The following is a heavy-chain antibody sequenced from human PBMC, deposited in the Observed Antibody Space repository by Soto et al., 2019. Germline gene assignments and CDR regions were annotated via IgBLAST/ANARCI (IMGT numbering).Heavy chain of an antibody. V-gene: IGHV4-59*01. CDR3: ARVGRITISDPWFDT. D-gene: IGHD1-20*01. CDR1: GGSISGDY. CDR2: IHYSGSA. J-gene: IGHJ5*02. Sequence: SGTLSLTCTVAGGSISGDYWGWIRQPPGKELELIAYIHYSGSAYYNPSLRSRVTISIATSKNQFSLKVSSVNAADTAVYYCARVGRITISDPWFDTWVQGTLVPVSS.